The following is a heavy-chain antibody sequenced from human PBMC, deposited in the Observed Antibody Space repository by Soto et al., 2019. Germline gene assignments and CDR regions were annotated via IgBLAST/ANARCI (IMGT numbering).Heavy chain of an antibody. CDR2: ISYNGNNQ. J-gene: IGHJ3*01. V-gene: IGHV3-30*18. CDR3: AKDRGNLAVAAITGGGDLDK. D-gene: IGHD6-19*01. CDR1: GFALSSYG. Sequence: QIQLVESGGGVVQPGASQRLSCEASGFALSSYGMHWVRQAPGKGLEWVAVISYNGNNQYYADSVRGRFTISRDNSKSTLYLQMSILRPEDTAVYFCAKDRGNLAVAAITGGGDLDKWGPGTMVTVSS.